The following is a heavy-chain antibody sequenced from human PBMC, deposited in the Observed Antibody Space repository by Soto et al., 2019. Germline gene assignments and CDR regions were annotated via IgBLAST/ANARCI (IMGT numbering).Heavy chain of an antibody. CDR2: IIPIFGTA. CDR3: ASPGCTNGVCYSLDY. D-gene: IGHD2-8*01. CDR1: GGTFSSYA. Sequence: QVQLVQSGAEVKKPGSSVKVSCKASGGTFSSYAITWVRQAPGQGLEWMGGIIPIFGTANYAQKFQGRVTITADESTSTAYMELSSLRSEDTAVYYCASPGCTNGVCYSLDYWGQGTLVTVSS. V-gene: IGHV1-69*01. J-gene: IGHJ4*02.